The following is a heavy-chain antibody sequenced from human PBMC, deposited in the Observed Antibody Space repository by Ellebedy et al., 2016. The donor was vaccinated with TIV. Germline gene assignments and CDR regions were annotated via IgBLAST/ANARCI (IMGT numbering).Heavy chain of an antibody. CDR1: GGTFSSYA. D-gene: IGHD5/OR15-5a*01. Sequence: SVKVSCXASGGTFSSYAISWVRQAPGQGLEWMGGIIPIFGTANYAQKFQGRVTITADESTSIAYMELSSLRSEDTAVYYCARGRSPSTEYYYYGMDVWGQGTTVTVSS. J-gene: IGHJ6*02. CDR3: ARGRSPSTEYYYYGMDV. CDR2: IIPIFGTA. V-gene: IGHV1-69*13.